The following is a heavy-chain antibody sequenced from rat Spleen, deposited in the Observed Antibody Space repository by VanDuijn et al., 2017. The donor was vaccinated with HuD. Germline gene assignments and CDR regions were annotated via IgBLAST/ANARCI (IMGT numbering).Heavy chain of an antibody. CDR1: GFTFRNYD. J-gene: IGHJ3*01. Sequence: EVQLVESGGDLVQPGRSLKFSCAASGFTFRNYDMAWVRQAPTKGLEWVATISYDDSTTYYRDSVTGRFTISRDNTKNTLYLQMDNLRSEDAATYYCARSGYLRDWYFDFWGQGTLVTVSS. V-gene: IGHV5-29*01. CDR3: ARSGYLRDWYFDF. D-gene: IGHD2-2*01. CDR2: ISYDDSTT.